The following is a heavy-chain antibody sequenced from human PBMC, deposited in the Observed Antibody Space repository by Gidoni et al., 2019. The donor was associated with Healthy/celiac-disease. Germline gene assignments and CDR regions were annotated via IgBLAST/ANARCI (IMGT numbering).Heavy chain of an antibody. D-gene: IGHD4-17*01. Sequence: EVQLLESGGVLVQPGRSLRLSCAASGFTFSSYAMSWVRQAPGKGLEWVSAISGSGGSTYYADSVKGRFTISRYNAKNTLYLQMNSLRAEDTAVYYCAKVYGARGYFDYWGQGTLVTVSS. CDR3: AKVYGARGYFDY. CDR2: ISGSGGST. CDR1: GFTFSSYA. V-gene: IGHV3-23*01. J-gene: IGHJ4*02.